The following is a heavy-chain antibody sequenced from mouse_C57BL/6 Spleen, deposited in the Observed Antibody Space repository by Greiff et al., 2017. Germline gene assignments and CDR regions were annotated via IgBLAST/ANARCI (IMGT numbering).Heavy chain of an antibody. CDR2: INPNNGGT. D-gene: IGHD2-12*01. V-gene: IGHV1-22*01. J-gene: IGHJ3*01. CDR1: GYTFTDYN. CDR3: ARGGYSFKGFAY. Sequence: EVQLQQSGPELVKPGASVKMSCKASGYTFTDYNMHWVKQSHGKSLEWIGYINPNNGGTSYNQKFKGKATLTVNKSSSTAYMELRSLTSEDSAVYYCARGGYSFKGFAYWGQGTLVTVSA.